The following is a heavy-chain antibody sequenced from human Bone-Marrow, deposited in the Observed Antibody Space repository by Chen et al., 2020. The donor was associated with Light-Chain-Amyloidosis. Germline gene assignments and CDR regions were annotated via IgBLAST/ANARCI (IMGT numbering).Heavy chain of an antibody. CDR3: ATLPEGSWKETPVYYFDY. J-gene: IGHJ4*02. CDR1: GGTFSSYA. Sequence: QVQLVQSGAEVKKPGSSVKVSCKASGGTFSSYAISWVRQAPGQGLEWMGGIIPIFGTANYAQKFQGRVTITADESTSTAYMELSSLRSDDTAVYYCATLPEGSWKETPVYYFDYWGQGTLVTVSS. V-gene: IGHV1-69*01. D-gene: IGHD6-13*01. CDR2: IIPIFGTA.